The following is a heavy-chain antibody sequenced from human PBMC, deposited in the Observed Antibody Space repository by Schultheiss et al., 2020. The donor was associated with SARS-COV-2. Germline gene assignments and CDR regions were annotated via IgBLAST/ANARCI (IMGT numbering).Heavy chain of an antibody. V-gene: IGHV3-53*01. CDR3: ARERHVYFDF. J-gene: IGHJ4*02. CDR1: GFTVSSNY. Sequence: GGSLRLSCAASGFTVSSNYMSWVRQAPGKGLEWFSVIYSGGSTYYADSVKGRFTISRDDSKNTLYLQMNNLRAEDTAVYCCARERHVYFDFWGQGTLVTVSS. CDR2: IYSGGST.